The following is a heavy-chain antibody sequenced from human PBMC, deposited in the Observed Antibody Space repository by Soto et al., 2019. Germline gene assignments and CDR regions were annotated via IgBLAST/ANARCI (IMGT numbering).Heavy chain of an antibody. D-gene: IGHD3-10*01. V-gene: IGHV3-23*01. CDR3: AKGFYGSGSYYNERAFDS. CDR1: GFTFSNYA. Sequence: GGSLRLSCAASGFTFSNYAISWVRQTPGKGLEWVSVISGSCDFTYYADSVKGRFTISRDNPKNTIYLQMNSLRAEDTAVYYCAKGFYGSGSYYNERAFDSWGQGTLVTVSS. J-gene: IGHJ4*02. CDR2: ISGSCDFT.